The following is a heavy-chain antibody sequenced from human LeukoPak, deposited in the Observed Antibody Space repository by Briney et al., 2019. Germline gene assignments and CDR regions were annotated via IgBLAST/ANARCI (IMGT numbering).Heavy chain of an antibody. CDR3: ARSRGRQQPVKGGYFDY. Sequence: SETLSLTCAVYGGSFSGYYWSWIRQPPGKGLEWIGEINHSGSTNYNPSLKSRVTISVDTSKNQFSLKLSSVTAADTAVYYCARSRGRQQPVKGGYFDYWGQGTLVTVSS. CDR2: INHSGST. CDR1: GGSFSGYY. V-gene: IGHV4-34*01. D-gene: IGHD6-6*01. J-gene: IGHJ4*02.